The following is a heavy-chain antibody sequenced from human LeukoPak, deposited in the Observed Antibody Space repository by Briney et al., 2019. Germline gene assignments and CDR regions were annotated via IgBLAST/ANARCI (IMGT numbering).Heavy chain of an antibody. CDR3: IRDFRSADL. CDR1: GFTFSSYA. CDR2: IYVDGRTI. J-gene: IGHJ5*02. Sequence: GASLRLSCVASGFTFSSYAINWVRQAPGKGLVWVSRIYVDGRTINYADSVKGRFTISRDNAKNTVYLEMNSLSVEDTATYYCIRDFRSADLWGQGTLVTVTS. V-gene: IGHV3-74*01.